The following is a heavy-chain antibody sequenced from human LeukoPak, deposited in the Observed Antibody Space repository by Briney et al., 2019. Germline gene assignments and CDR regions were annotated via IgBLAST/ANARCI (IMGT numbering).Heavy chain of an antibody. Sequence: SRIEGGAIDTDYADFVKGRFTISRDNAKNTVYLQMTSLRAEDTAVYYCAREGVIAARIFDYWGQGTLVTVSS. CDR3: AREGVIAARIFDY. CDR2: IEGGAIDT. V-gene: IGHV3-74*01. D-gene: IGHD6-6*01. J-gene: IGHJ4*02.